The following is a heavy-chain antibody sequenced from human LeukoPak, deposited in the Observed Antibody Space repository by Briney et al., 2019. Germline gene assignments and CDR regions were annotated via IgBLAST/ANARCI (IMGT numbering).Heavy chain of an antibody. J-gene: IGHJ5*02. CDR1: GGSISAYY. Sequence: SETLSLTCTVSGGSISAYYLSWIRQSPGKGLEWIGYTHSSGSTVYNPSLKSRISISLDTSKNQFSLRLNSVTAADTAVYYCTRSWRGLSWGQGTLVTVSS. D-gene: IGHD3-3*01. CDR3: TRSWRGLS. V-gene: IGHV4-59*01. CDR2: THSSGST.